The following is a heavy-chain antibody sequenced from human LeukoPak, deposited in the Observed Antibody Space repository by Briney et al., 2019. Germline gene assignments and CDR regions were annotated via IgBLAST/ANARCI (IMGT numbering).Heavy chain of an antibody. Sequence: GGSLRLSCAASGFTFSNYALHWVRQAPGKGLEHVSLISSNGGSTYYANSVKGRFTISRDNSKNTLYLHMGSPRAEDMAVYYCARVRGDYVVDYWGQGTLVTVSS. CDR2: ISSNGGST. CDR1: GFTFSNYA. J-gene: IGHJ4*02. V-gene: IGHV3-64*01. D-gene: IGHD4-17*01. CDR3: ARVRGDYVVDY.